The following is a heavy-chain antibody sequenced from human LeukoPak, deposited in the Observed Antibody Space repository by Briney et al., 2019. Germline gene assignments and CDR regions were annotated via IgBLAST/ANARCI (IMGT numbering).Heavy chain of an antibody. J-gene: IGHJ6*02. CDR1: GYTFTSYG. CDR3: ARAETIFGVDRYYYGMDV. Sequence: ASVKVSCKASGYTFTSYGISWVRQAPGQGLEWMGWISAYNGNTNNAQKLQGRVTMTTDTSTSTAYMELRSLRSDDTAVYYCARAETIFGVDRYYYGMDVWGQGTTVTVSS. V-gene: IGHV1-18*01. D-gene: IGHD3-3*01. CDR2: ISAYNGNT.